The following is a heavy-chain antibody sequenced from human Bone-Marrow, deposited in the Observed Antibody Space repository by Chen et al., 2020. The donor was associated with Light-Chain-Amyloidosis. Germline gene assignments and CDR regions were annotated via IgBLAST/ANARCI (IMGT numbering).Heavy chain of an antibody. CDR3: ARVDSSVYYYYGMDV. Sequence: QVQLVQSGAEVKKPGASVKVSCKASGYTFTGYYMHWVRQAPGQGLEWMGWINPNSGGTNDAQKFQGRVTMTRDTSISTAYMELSRLRSDDTAVYYCARVDSSVYYYYGMDVWGQGTTVTVSS. D-gene: IGHD6-6*01. J-gene: IGHJ6*02. CDR2: INPNSGGT. V-gene: IGHV1-2*02. CDR1: GYTFTGYY.